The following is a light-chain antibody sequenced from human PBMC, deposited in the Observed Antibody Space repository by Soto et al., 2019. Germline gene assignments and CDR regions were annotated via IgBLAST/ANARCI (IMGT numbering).Light chain of an antibody. V-gene: IGKV3-20*01. CDR3: QQYGTSGT. Sequence: IELTQSPASLSPSAVERATLSCMASQSVSNNYVSWYQQQPGQATRLLIYGASNRAACIPDRFSGSGCGKDFPLTISRLAPDDVAVYYRQQYGTSGTFGQGTKVDIK. J-gene: IGKJ1*01. CDR2: GAS. CDR1: QSVSNNY.